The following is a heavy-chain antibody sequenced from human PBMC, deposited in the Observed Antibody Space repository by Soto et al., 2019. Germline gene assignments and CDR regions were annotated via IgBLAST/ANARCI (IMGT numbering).Heavy chain of an antibody. CDR2: INHSGST. D-gene: IGHD6-6*01. CDR1: GGSFSGYY. CDR3: ARVNRWGIAARIYYYYGMDV. V-gene: IGHV4-34*01. J-gene: IGHJ6*02. Sequence: SETLSLTCAVYGGSFSGYYWSWIRQPPGKGLEWIGEINHSGSTNYNPSLKSRVTISVDTSKNQFSLKLSSVTAADTAVYYCARVNRWGIAARIYYYYGMDVWGQGTTVTVS.